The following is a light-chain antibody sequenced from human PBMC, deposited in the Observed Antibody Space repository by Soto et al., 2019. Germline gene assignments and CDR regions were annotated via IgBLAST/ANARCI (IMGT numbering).Light chain of an antibody. Sequence: QSALTQPASVSGSPGQSITISCTGTSSDVGFYNYVSWYQQYPGKAPKLMIYEVNNRPSGVSNRFSGSKSGNTASLTISGLQAEDEADYYCSSYTSISTLLFGTGTQLTVL. CDR1: SSDVGFYNY. CDR3: SSYTSISTLL. J-gene: IGLJ1*01. V-gene: IGLV2-14*01. CDR2: EVN.